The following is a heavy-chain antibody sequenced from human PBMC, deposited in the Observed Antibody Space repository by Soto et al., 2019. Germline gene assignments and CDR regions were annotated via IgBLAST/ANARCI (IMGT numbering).Heavy chain of an antibody. D-gene: IGHD2-2*02. V-gene: IGHV3-30-3*01. CDR1: GFTFSSYA. CDR2: ISYDGSNK. Sequence: QVQLVESGGGVVQPGRSLRLSCAASGFTFSSYAMHWVRQAPGKGLEWVAVISYDGSNKYYADSVKGRFTISRDNSKNTLYLQMNSLRAEDTAVYYCARGMRSIPSGMDVWGQGTTVTVSS. J-gene: IGHJ6*02. CDR3: ARGMRSIPSGMDV.